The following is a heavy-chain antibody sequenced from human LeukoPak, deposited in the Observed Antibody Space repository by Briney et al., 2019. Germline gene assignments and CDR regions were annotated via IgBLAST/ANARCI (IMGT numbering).Heavy chain of an antibody. CDR2: TYHSGST. D-gene: IGHD3-22*01. V-gene: IGHV4-4*02. Sequence: SETLSLTCAVSGGPLSSNNWWSWVRQSPGKGLEWIGETYHSGSTNYNPSLKSRVSISVDKSKNQFSLSLTSVTAADTAVYYCASLSTYYYDSSGYYPGAFDIWGQGTMVTVSS. J-gene: IGHJ3*02. CDR3: ASLSTYYYDSSGYYPGAFDI. CDR1: GGPLSSNNW.